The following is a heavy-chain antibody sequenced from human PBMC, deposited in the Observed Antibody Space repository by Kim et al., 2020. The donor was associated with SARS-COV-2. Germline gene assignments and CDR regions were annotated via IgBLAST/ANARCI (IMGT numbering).Heavy chain of an antibody. D-gene: IGHD3-10*01. V-gene: IGHV4-34*01. J-gene: IGHJ4*02. CDR1: GGSFSGYY. Sequence: SETLSLTCAVYGGSFSGYYWSWIRQPPGKGLEWIGEINHSGSTNYNPSLKSRVTISVDTSKNQFSLKLSSVTAADTAVYYCARGHTQGIRYYGSGSYYYFDYWGQGTLVTVSS. CDR2: INHSGST. CDR3: ARGHTQGIRYYGSGSYYYFDY.